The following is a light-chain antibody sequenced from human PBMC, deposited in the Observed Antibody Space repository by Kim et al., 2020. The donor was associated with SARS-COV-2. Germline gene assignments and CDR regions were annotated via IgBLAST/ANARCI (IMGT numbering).Light chain of an antibody. CDR1: SSDVGGSNY. CDR3: TAYTSSSTWV. CDR2: DVS. V-gene: IGLV2-14*01. Sequence: QSVLTQPASVSGSPGQSITISCTGTSSDVGGSNYVSWYQQHPGKAPKLMIYDVSKRPSGVSDRFSGSKSGNTASLTISGLQAEDEADYYCTAYTSSSTWVFGGGTQLTVL. J-gene: IGLJ3*02.